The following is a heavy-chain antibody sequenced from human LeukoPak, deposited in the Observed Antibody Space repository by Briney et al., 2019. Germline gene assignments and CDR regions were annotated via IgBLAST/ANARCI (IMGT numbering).Heavy chain of an antibody. Sequence: ASVKVSCTASGYTFTSYDINWVRQATGQGLEWMGWMNPNSGNTGYAQKFQGRVTITRNTSISTAYMELSSLRSEDTAVYYCARAYRIHLRSGGFQHWGQGTLVTVSS. J-gene: IGHJ1*01. CDR1: GYTFTSYD. CDR3: ARAYRIHLRSGGFQH. D-gene: IGHD2/OR15-2a*01. CDR2: MNPNSGNT. V-gene: IGHV1-8*03.